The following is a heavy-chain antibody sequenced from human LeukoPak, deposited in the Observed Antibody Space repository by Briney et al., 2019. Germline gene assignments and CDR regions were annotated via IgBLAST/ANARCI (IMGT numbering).Heavy chain of an antibody. CDR1: GFTFSSYG. CDR2: ISGSGGST. D-gene: IGHD4-11*01. V-gene: IGHV3-23*01. CDR3: AKMRHGVTRTPDH. Sequence: GGSLRLSCAAFGFTFSSYGMSWVRQAPGKGLEWVSTISGSGGSTYYADSVKGRFTISRDTSKRRVSLQMNSLRAEDTAVYYCAKMRHGVTRTPDHWGLGTLVTVSS. J-gene: IGHJ4*02.